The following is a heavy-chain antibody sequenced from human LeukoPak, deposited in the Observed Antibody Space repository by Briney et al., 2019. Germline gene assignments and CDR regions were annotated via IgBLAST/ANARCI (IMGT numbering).Heavy chain of an antibody. CDR2: ISHSGST. Sequence: PSKTLSLTCTVSGCSISSTYYGGWIRQPPGKGLEWIATISHSGSTYYHPSLKSRVAISIDTSKNQFSLKLSSVTAADTAIYYCARVNTPVATFDYWGQGTLVTVSS. CDR1: GCSISSTYY. D-gene: IGHD5-18*01. J-gene: IGHJ4*02. V-gene: IGHV4-38-2*02. CDR3: ARVNTPVATFDY.